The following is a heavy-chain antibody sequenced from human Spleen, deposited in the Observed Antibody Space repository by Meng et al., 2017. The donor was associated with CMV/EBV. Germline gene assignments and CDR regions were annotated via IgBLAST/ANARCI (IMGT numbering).Heavy chain of an antibody. V-gene: IGHV3-7*01. Sequence: GESLKISCAVSGFTLSTYSMNWVRQAPGKGLEWVANIKEDGSEKYYVDSVKGRFTISRDNVKNSLYLQMSSLRVEDTAVYYCARVGLYAFDIWGQGTMVTVSS. J-gene: IGHJ3*02. D-gene: IGHD1-26*01. CDR1: GFTLSTYS. CDR3: ARVGLYAFDI. CDR2: IKEDGSEK.